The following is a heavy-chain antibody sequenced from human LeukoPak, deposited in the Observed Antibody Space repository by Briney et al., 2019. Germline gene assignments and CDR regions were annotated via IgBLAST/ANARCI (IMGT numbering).Heavy chain of an antibody. CDR3: AKDKSWSYPIDY. D-gene: IGHD1-26*01. Sequence: GGSLRLSCAASGFTFSIYDMHWVRQAPGKGLEWVAFIRYDGTNKYYADSVKGRFTISRDNSKNTLYLQMNSLGAEDKAVYFCAKDKSWSYPIDYWGQGTLVTVSS. CDR2: IRYDGTNK. V-gene: IGHV3-30*02. J-gene: IGHJ4*02. CDR1: GFTFSIYD.